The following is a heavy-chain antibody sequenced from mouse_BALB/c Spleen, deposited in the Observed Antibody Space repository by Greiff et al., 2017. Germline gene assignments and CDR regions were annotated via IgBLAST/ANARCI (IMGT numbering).Heavy chain of an antibody. J-gene: IGHJ4*01. V-gene: IGHV2-9*02. Sequence: VKLVESGPGLVAPSQSLSITCTVSGFSLTSYGVHWVRQPPGKGLEWLGVIWAGGSTNYNSALMSRLSISKDNSKSQVFLKMNSLQTDDTAMYYCANYDYDWAMDYWGQGTSVTVSS. D-gene: IGHD2-4*01. CDR3: ANYDYDWAMDY. CDR1: GFSLTSYG. CDR2: IWAGGST.